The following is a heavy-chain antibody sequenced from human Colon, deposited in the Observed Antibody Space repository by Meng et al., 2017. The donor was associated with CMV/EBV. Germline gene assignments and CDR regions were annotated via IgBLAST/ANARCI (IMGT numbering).Heavy chain of an antibody. D-gene: IGHD3-10*01. CDR3: AKGLWAGFGELLYFDY. Sequence: GESLKISCSTSGFTFADFAMAWVRQAPGKGLQWVAAITGSGNLAYYADSLRGRVTISRDNSKNTLYLQMNSLRAEDTAVYYCAKGLWAGFGELLYFDYWGQGTLVTVSS. CDR2: ITGSGNLA. CDR1: GFTFADFA. V-gene: IGHV3-23*01. J-gene: IGHJ4*02.